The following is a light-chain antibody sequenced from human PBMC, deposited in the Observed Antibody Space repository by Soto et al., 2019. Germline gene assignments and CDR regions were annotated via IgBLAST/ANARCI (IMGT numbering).Light chain of an antibody. CDR3: SSYTSSNTVL. CDR2: IVS. Sequence: QSALTQPASVSGSPGQSITISCTGTSSDVGGYNYVSWYQQNPGKAPKLMIYIVSNRPSGVSNRFSGSKSGNTASLTISGLQAEDEADYYCSSYTSSNTVLFGGGTKLTVL. J-gene: IGLJ2*01. V-gene: IGLV2-14*01. CDR1: SSDVGGYNY.